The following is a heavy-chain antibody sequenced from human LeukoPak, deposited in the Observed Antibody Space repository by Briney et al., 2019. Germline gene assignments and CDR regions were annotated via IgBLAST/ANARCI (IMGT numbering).Heavy chain of an antibody. J-gene: IGHJ4*02. Sequence: SETLSLTCAVSGFSINSGYFWAWIRQSPGKGLEWTGSIFHNGITYYNPSLKSRITISVDTSKNQFSLRLSSVTAADTAVYYCARRISTRRGETCSSTSCYFDYWGQGTLVTVSS. CDR1: GFSINSGYF. D-gene: IGHD2-2*01. CDR3: ARRISTRRGETCSSTSCYFDY. CDR2: IFHNGIT. V-gene: IGHV4-38-2*01.